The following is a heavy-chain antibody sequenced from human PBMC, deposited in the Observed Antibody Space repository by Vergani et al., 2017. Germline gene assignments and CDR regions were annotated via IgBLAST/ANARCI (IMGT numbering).Heavy chain of an antibody. CDR3: AHSWNFGRRDWFDS. CDR1: ESTFSDYN. V-gene: IGHV1-2*02. J-gene: IGHJ5*01. D-gene: IGHD1-26*01. Sequence: QVQLMQSGPVMKKPGGSMKVSCQASESTFSDYNIHWVRQAPGQGLQWMGWISPKTGDTDCLQRFQDRVTMTRDASTKTFYLKMTRLTSDDTAIYYCAHSWNFGRRDWFDSWGPGTLVTVSS. CDR2: ISPKTGDT.